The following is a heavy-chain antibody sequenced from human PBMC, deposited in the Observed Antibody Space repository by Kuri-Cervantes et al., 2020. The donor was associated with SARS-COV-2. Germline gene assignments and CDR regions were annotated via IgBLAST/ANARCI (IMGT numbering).Heavy chain of an antibody. CDR1: GDSIRGSPYY. V-gene: IGHV4-39*01. CDR2: IYYSGST. CDR3: ASQVDTAMAFDY. D-gene: IGHD5-18*01. J-gene: IGHJ4*02. Sequence: SETLSLTCTVSGDSIRGSPYYWGWIRQPPGKGLEWIGSIYYSGSTYYNPSLKSRVTISVDTSKNQFSLKLSSVTAADTAVYYCASQVDTAMAFDYWGRGTLVTVSS.